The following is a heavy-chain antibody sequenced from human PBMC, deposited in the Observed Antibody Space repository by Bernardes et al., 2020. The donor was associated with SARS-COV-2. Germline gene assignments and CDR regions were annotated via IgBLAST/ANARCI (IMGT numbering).Heavy chain of an antibody. CDR1: GFTFTSSA. CDR3: AAGPDCSSTSCFLYNWFDP. CDR2: IVVGSGNT. Sequence: SVKVSCKASGFTFTSSAMQWVRQARGQRLEWIGWIVVGSGNTNYAQKFQERVTITRDMSTSTAYMELSSLRSEDTAVYYCAAGPDCSSTSCFLYNWFDPWGQGTLVTVSS. J-gene: IGHJ5*02. D-gene: IGHD2-2*01. V-gene: IGHV1-58*02.